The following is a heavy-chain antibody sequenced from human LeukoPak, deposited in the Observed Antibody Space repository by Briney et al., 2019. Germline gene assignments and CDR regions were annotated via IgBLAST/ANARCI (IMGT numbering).Heavy chain of an antibody. CDR1: GESFSGYY. CDR3: AKTWNWQFFDY. J-gene: IGHJ4*03. CDR2: INHSGST. V-gene: IGHV4-34*01. Sequence: SETLSLTCAVYGESFSGYYWSWIRQPPGKGLEWIGEINHSGSTNYNPSLKSRVTISIDTSKNQFSLKLSSVTAADTAVYYCAKTWNWQFFDYWGQGALGTVSS. D-gene: IGHD1-1*01.